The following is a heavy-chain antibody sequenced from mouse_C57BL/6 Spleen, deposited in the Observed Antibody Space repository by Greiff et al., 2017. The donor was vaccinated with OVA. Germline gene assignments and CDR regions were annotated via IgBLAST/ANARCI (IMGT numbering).Heavy chain of an antibody. CDR3: ARMVTTDNAMGY. CDR2: IDPEDGET. D-gene: IGHD2-2*01. Sequence: EVQLQQSGAELVKPGASVKLSCTASGFTINDYYMHWVKQRPEQGLEWIGRIDPEDGETNYAPKFQGKATITADTSSNTAYLQLSSLTSEDTAVYYCARMVTTDNAMGYWGQGTSVTVSS. J-gene: IGHJ4*01. CDR1: GFTINDYY. V-gene: IGHV14-2*01.